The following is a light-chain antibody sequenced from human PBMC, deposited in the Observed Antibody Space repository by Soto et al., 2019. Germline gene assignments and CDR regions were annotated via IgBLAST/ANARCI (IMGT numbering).Light chain of an antibody. CDR2: YAS. V-gene: IGKV3-11*01. CDR1: QRGGTF. Sequence: EIVVTQAPATLSLSPREEATLPFRARQRGGTFLAWYQQKPGQAPRLIIYYASNRATGIPARFSGTGSGTDFALTISSVEPEDFAVYYCQHRTNWPRTFGQGTKLDIK. J-gene: IGKJ2*01. CDR3: QHRTNWPRT.